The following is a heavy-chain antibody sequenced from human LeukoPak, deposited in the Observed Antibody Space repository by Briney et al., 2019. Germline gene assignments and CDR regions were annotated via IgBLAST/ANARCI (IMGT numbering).Heavy chain of an antibody. CDR2: IRSKASSYAT. Sequence: GGSLRLSCAASGFTFSGSAMHWVRQASGKGLEWVGRIRSKASSYATAYAASVKGRFTISRDDSKNTAYLQMHSLKTEDTAVYYCTRPYYYGSGSYLSYYYYYMDVWGKGTTVTVSS. V-gene: IGHV3-73*01. J-gene: IGHJ6*03. CDR1: GFTFSGSA. D-gene: IGHD3-10*01. CDR3: TRPYYYGSGSYLSYYYYYMDV.